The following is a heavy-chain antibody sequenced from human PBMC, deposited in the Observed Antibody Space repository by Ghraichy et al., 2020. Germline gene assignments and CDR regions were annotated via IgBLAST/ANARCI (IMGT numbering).Heavy chain of an antibody. Sequence: SVKVSCKASGGTFSSYAISWVRQAPGQGLEWMGGIIPIFGTANYAQKFQGRVTITADESTSTAYMELSSLRSEDTAVYYCARDSGCYGGYYTCGFHYYYGMDVWGQGTTVTVSS. V-gene: IGHV1-69*13. CDR1: GGTFSSYA. CDR2: IIPIFGTA. CDR3: ARDSGCYGGYYTCGFHYYYGMDV. D-gene: IGHD3-3*01. J-gene: IGHJ6*02.